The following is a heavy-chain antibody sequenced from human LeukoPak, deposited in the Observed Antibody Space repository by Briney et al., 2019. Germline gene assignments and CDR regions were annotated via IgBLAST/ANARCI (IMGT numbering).Heavy chain of an antibody. CDR2: IYYISNT. D-gene: IGHD1-26*01. Sequence: SETLSLTCTVSGASVGSAGYYWSWIRQPPGGGLEWIGYIYYISNTNYNPSLKSRVTMPVEPSKNQFSLKLNSVTAADTAVYYCARTQSQSGSYRYYFGYWGQTTLVAVSS. V-gene: IGHV4-61*08. CDR1: GASVGSAGYY. CDR3: ARTQSQSGSYRYYFGY. J-gene: IGHJ4*02.